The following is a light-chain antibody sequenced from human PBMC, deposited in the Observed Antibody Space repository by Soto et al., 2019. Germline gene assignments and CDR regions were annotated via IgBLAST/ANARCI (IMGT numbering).Light chain of an antibody. CDR1: QGIGNY. CDR2: AAS. CDR3: QNDYNAAFT. J-gene: IGKJ3*01. Sequence: DIQMTQFPSSLSASVGDRVTITCRASQGIGNYFAWYQQRPGKVPKLLLYAASTLQSGIPSRVSGSASGTDFTLTISGLQSEDVATCYCQNDYNAAFTFGPGTKVDIK. V-gene: IGKV1-27*01.